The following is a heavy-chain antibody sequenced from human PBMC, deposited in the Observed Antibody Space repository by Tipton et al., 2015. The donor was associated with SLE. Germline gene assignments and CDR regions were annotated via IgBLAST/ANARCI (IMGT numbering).Heavy chain of an antibody. Sequence: TLSLTCTVSGGSIRSSSYYWTWIRQHPGRGLEWIGYMYNGGKTHYNPSLNSRAIISIDTSKNQFSLKLTSVTAADTAVYYCARGVPGELRDFDWILDAFNIWGQGTEVTVSS. CDR1: GGSIRSSSYY. CDR3: ARGVPGELRDFDWILDAFNI. CDR2: MYNGGKT. D-gene: IGHD3-9*01. J-gene: IGHJ3*02. V-gene: IGHV4-31*03.